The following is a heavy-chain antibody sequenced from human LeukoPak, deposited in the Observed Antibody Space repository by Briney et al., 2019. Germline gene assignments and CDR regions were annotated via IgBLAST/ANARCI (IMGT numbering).Heavy chain of an antibody. D-gene: IGHD6-6*01. CDR2: IYYSGST. CDR1: GGSISSSSYY. V-gene: IGHV4-39*01. CDR3: ARRKGYSSSLDY. Sequence: SETLSLTCTVSGGSISSSSYYWVWIRQPPGKGLEWIGSIYYSGSTYYNPSLKSRVTISVDTSKNQFSLKLSSVTAADTALYYCARRKGYSSSLDYWGQGTLVTVSS. J-gene: IGHJ4*02.